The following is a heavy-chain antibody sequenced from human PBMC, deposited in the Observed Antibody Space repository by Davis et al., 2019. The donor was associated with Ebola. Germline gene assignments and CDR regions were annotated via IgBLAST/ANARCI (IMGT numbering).Heavy chain of an antibody. CDR2: ISSSGSTI. Sequence: GESLKISCAASGFTFSNYEMNWVRQAPGKGLEWVSYISSSGSTIYYADSVKGRFTISRDNVKNSLYLQMNSLRAEDTAVYYCVVITYGMDVWGQGTTVTVSS. CDR3: VVITYGMDV. D-gene: IGHD2-21*01. CDR1: GFTFSNYE. J-gene: IGHJ6*02. V-gene: IGHV3-48*03.